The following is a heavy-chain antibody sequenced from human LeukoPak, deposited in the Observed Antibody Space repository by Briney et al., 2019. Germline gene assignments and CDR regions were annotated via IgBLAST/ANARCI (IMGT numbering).Heavy chain of an antibody. CDR3: ARVIRRYCSGGSCYAPLPPSPYYYYYMDV. CDR1: GGSISSSSYY. CDR2: IYYSGST. V-gene: IGHV4-39*07. D-gene: IGHD2-15*01. J-gene: IGHJ6*03. Sequence: SSETLSLTCTVSGGSISSSSYYWGWIRQPPGKGLEWIGSIYYSGSTYYNPSLKSRVTISVDTSKNQFSLKLSSVTAADTAVYYCARVIRRYCSGGSCYAPLPPSPYYYYYMDVWGKGTTVTVSS.